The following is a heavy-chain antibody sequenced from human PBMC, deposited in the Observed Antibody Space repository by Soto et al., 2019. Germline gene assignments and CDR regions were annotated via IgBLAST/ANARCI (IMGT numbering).Heavy chain of an antibody. D-gene: IGHD5-18*01. CDR3: SRNGTAVDNHYLEY. Sequence: SLRLSCTASGFTFGDYAMNCVRHAPGKGLEWVGFIRSKAYGGTPEYAASVKGRFTISRDDFKSSAYLQMNSLQDEDTAVYYCSRNGTAVDNHYLEYWGQGTRVTVS. J-gene: IGHJ4*02. CDR1: GFTFGDYA. CDR2: IRSKAYGGTP. V-gene: IGHV3-49*04.